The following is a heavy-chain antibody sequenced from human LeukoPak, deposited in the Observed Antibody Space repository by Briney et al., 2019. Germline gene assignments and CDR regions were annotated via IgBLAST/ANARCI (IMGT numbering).Heavy chain of an antibody. V-gene: IGHV3-66*03. CDR1: GFTVSSNY. D-gene: IGHD2-2*01. CDR3: ARAYCSSTSCPGCYYYYGMDV. CDR2: IYSCGST. J-gene: IGHJ6*02. Sequence: PGGSLRLSCAASGFTVSSNYMSWVRQAPGKGLEWVSVIYSCGSTYYADSVKGRFTISRDNSKNTLYLQMNSLRAEDTAVYYCARAYCSSTSCPGCYYYYGMDVWGQGTTVTVSS.